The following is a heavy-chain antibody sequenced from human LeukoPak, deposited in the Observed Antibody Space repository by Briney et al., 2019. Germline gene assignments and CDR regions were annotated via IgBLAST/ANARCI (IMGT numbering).Heavy chain of an antibody. CDR2: LYHSGST. D-gene: IGHD2-2*02. J-gene: IGHJ4*02. CDR1: GGSISSGGYY. CDR3: ARSSWAYCSSTSCYRGEGFDY. V-gene: IGHV4-30-2*01. Sequence: SETVSLTCTVSGGSISSGGYYWSWIRQPPGKGLEWIGYLYHSGSTYYNPSLKSRVTISVDRSKNQFSLKLSSVTAADTAVYYCARSSWAYCSSTSCYRGEGFDYWGQGTLVTVSS.